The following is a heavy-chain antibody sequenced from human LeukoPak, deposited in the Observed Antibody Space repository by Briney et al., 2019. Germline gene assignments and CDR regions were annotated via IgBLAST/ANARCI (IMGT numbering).Heavy chain of an antibody. D-gene: IGHD2-15*01. Sequence: TYNGNTNYVQKLQGRVTMTTDTSTSTAYMELRSLRSDDTAVYYCARSRGYCSGGSCYQDYWGQGTLVTLSS. CDR2: TYNGNT. V-gene: IGHV1-18*01. CDR3: ARSRGYCSGGSCYQDY. J-gene: IGHJ4*02.